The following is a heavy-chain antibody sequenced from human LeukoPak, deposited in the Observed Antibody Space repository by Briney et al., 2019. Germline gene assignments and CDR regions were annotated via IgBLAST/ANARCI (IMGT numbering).Heavy chain of an antibody. V-gene: IGHV4-59*06. CDR3: ARVTKNYDFWSGYYGGPQYYFDY. J-gene: IGHJ4*02. CDR1: GGSISSYY. CDR2: IYYSGST. D-gene: IGHD3-3*01. Sequence: PSETLSLTCTVSGGSISSYYWSWIRQPPGKGLEWIGYIYYSGSTYYNPSLKSRVTISVDTSKNQFSLKLSSVTAADTAVYYCARVTKNYDFWSGYYGGPQYYFDYWGRGTLVTVSS.